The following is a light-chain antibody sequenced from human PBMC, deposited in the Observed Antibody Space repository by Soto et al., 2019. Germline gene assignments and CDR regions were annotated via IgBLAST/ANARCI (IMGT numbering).Light chain of an antibody. Sequence: QSALTQPASVSGTPGQSITISCTGSNSDVGIYDFVSWYQHHPGRAPKLIVSEVSHRPSGVSNRFSGSKSGNTASLTISGLQPEDEADYYCISYTSDDFRYVFGTGTKMTVL. V-gene: IGLV2-14*01. J-gene: IGLJ1*01. CDR1: NSDVGIYDF. CDR2: EVS. CDR3: ISYTSDDFRYV.